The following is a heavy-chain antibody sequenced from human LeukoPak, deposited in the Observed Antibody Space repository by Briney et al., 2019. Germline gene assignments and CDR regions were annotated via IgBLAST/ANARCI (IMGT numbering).Heavy chain of an antibody. CDR3: ARGTPYDSSGYY. D-gene: IGHD3-22*01. CDR2: IYYSGST. Sequence: SETLSLTCTVSGGSISSYYWSWIRQPPGKGLEWIGYIYYSGSTNYNPSLKSRVTISVDTSKNQFSLKLSSVTAADTAVYYCARGTPYDSSGYYWGQGTLVTVSS. J-gene: IGHJ4*02. V-gene: IGHV4-59*12. CDR1: GGSISSYY.